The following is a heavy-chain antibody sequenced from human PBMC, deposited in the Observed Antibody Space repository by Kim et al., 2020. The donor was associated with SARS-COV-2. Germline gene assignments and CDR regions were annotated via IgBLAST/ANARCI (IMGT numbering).Heavy chain of an antibody. CDR3: ATDGPIMITFGGVIVRDAFDI. CDR2: FDPEDGET. D-gene: IGHD3-16*02. Sequence: ASVKVSCKVSGYTLTELSMHWVRQAPGKGLEWMGGFDPEDGETIYAQKFQGRVTMTEDTSTDTAYMELSSLRSEDTAVYYCATDGPIMITFGGVIVRDAFDIWGQGTMVTVSS. J-gene: IGHJ3*02. CDR1: GYTLTELS. V-gene: IGHV1-24*01.